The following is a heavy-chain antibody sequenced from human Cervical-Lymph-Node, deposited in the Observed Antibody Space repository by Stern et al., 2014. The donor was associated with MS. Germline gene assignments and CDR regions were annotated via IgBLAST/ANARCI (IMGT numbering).Heavy chain of an antibody. CDR3: ARVANGDSYGY. V-gene: IGHV1-3*01. D-gene: IGHD4-17*01. Sequence: QVQLVQSGAEVKQPGASVKISCKASGYTFTTNAVHWVRQAPGQRLEWMGWINAGNGNTKYSQKFQGRVTITRDTFASTAYMELSSLRSEDTAVYYCARVANGDSYGYWGQGTLVTVSS. CDR1: GYTFTTNA. J-gene: IGHJ4*02. CDR2: INAGNGNT.